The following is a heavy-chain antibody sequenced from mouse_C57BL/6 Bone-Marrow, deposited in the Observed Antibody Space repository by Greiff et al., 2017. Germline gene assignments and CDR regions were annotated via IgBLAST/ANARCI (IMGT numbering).Heavy chain of an antibody. V-gene: IGHV1-81*01. D-gene: IGHD1-1*01. CDR2: IYPRSGNT. J-gene: IGHJ2*01. CDR3: ARSAGSSFYFDY. CDR1: GYTFTRYG. Sequence: VQRVESGAELARPGASVKLSCKASGYTFTRYGISWVKQRTGQGLEWIGEIYPRSGNTYYNEKFKGKATLTADKSSSTAYMELRSLTSEDSAVYFCARSAGSSFYFDYWGQGTTLTVSS.